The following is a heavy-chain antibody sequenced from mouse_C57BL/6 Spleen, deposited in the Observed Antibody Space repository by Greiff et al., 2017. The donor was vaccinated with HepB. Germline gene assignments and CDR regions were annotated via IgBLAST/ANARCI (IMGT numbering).Heavy chain of an antibody. V-gene: IGHV1-52*01. CDR2: IDPSDSET. CDR3: ARGDYPYYAMDY. CDR1: GYTFTSYW. Sequence: QVQLQQPGAELVRPGSSVKLSCKASGYTFTSYWMHWVKQRPTQGLEWIGNIDPSDSETHYNQKFKDKATLTVDKSSSTAYMQLSSLTSEDSAVYYCARGDYPYYAMDYWGQGTSVTVSS. D-gene: IGHD5-5*01. J-gene: IGHJ4*01.